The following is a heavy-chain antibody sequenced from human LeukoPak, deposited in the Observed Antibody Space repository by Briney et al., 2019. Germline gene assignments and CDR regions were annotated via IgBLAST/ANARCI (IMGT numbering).Heavy chain of an antibody. V-gene: IGHV3-30-3*01. CDR3: ARDHAASITIFGVDPLNWFDP. Sequence: GRSLRLSCAASGSTFSSYAMHWVRQAPGKGLEWVAVISYDGSNKYYADSVKGRFTISRDNSKNTLYLQMNSLRAEDTAVYYCARDHAASITIFGVDPLNWFDPWGQGTLVTVSS. CDR1: GSTFSSYA. J-gene: IGHJ5*02. CDR2: ISYDGSNK. D-gene: IGHD3-3*01.